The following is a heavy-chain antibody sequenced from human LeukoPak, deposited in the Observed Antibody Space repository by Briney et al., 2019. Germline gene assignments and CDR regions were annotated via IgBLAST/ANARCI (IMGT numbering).Heavy chain of an antibody. CDR3: ARGWLAETTVVTPYNY. CDR1: GGTFSSHD. J-gene: IGHJ4*02. CDR2: ITPIFGTA. D-gene: IGHD4-23*01. V-gene: IGHV1-69*13. Sequence: ASVKVSCKASGGTFSSHDISWVRQAPGQGLEWMGGITPIFGTAVCAQKFQGRVTITAVESMSTVYMELSSLRSEDTAIYYCARGWLAETTVVTPYNYWGQGTLVTVSS.